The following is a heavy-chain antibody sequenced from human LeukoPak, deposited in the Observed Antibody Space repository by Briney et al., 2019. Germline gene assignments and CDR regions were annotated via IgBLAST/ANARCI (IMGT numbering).Heavy chain of an antibody. V-gene: IGHV1-2*02. CDR2: INPNSGGT. J-gene: IGHJ5*02. CDR3: ARDLRTVYTGENFSWFDP. Sequence: ASVKVSCKASGYTFTGYYMHWVRQAPGQGLEWMGWINPNSGGTNYAQKFQGRVTMTRDTSISTAYMELSRLRSDDTAVYYCARDLRTVYTGENFSWFDPWGQGTLVTVSS. CDR1: GYTFTGYY. D-gene: IGHD3-16*01.